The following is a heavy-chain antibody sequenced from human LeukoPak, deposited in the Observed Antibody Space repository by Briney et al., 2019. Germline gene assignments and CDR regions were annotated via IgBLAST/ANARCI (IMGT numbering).Heavy chain of an antibody. Sequence: ASVKVSCKASGYTFTGYYMHWVRQAPGQGLEWMGWINPNSGGTNYAQKFQGRVTMTRDTSISTAYMELSSLRSEDTAVYYCASDYGSGSSMGYWGQGTLVTVSS. CDR1: GYTFTGYY. CDR2: INPNSGGT. V-gene: IGHV1-2*02. D-gene: IGHD3-10*01. J-gene: IGHJ4*02. CDR3: ASDYGSGSSMGY.